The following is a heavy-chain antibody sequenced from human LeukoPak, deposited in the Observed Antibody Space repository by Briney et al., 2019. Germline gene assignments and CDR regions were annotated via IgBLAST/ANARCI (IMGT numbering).Heavy chain of an antibody. D-gene: IGHD1-26*01. CDR3: ARDSIGGLELLLNYYYYYMDV. J-gene: IGHJ6*03. Sequence: ASVKVSCKASGYTFTSYGISWVRQAPGQGLEWMGWISAYNGNTNYAQKLQGRVTMTTDTSTSTAYTELRSLRSDDTAVYYCARDSIGGLELLLNYYYYYMDVWGKGTTVTVSS. CDR2: ISAYNGNT. V-gene: IGHV1-18*01. CDR1: GYTFTSYG.